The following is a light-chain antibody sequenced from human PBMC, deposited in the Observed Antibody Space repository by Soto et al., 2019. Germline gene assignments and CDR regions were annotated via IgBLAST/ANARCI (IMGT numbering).Light chain of an antibody. CDR3: LQHDTYPLT. J-gene: IGKJ4*01. V-gene: IGKV1-17*03. CDR1: LGISNY. Sequence: IQLTHFPLPFSHLLGTRVTFPFRASLGISNYLAWFQQKPGKVPKRLIYAASSLQSGVPSRFSGSGSGTEFTLTISSLQPEDFATYYCLQHDTYPLTFGGGTKVDIK. CDR2: AAS.